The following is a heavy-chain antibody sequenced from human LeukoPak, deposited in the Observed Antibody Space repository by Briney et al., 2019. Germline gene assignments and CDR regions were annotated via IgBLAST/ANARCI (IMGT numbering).Heavy chain of an antibody. CDR3: ARETYYYDSSGYYFELGLFDY. CDR2: GST. Sequence: GSTYYNPSLKSRVTISVDTSKHQFSLKLSSVTAADTAVYYCARETYYYDSSGYYFELGLFDYWGQXXL. D-gene: IGHD3-22*01. V-gene: IGHV4-31*02. J-gene: IGHJ4*02.